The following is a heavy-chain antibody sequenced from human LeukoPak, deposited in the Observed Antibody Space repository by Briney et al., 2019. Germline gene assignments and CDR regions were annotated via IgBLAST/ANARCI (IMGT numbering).Heavy chain of an antibody. CDR2: INHSGST. J-gene: IGHJ4*02. V-gene: IGHV4-34*01. CDR1: DGSFSRYY. CDR3: ARESDTAMVD. Sequence: PSETLSLTCAVYDGSFSRYYWSWIRQPPGKGLEWIGEINHSGSTNYNPSLKSRVTISVDTSKNQFSLKLSSVTAADTAVYYCARESDTAMVDWGQGTLVTVSS. D-gene: IGHD5-18*01.